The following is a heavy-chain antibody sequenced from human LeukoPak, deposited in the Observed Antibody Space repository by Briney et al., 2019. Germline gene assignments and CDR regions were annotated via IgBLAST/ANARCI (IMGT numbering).Heavy chain of an antibody. Sequence: AASVTVSCKASGGTFSSYAISWVRQAPGQGVEWMGGIIPIFGTANYAQKFQGRVTITADKSTSTAYMELSSLRSENTAVYYCARDGLYDTPPVWGKGTTVTVSS. V-gene: IGHV1-69*06. D-gene: IGHD3-9*01. CDR3: ARDGLYDTPPV. CDR2: IIPIFGTA. J-gene: IGHJ6*04. CDR1: GGTFSSYA.